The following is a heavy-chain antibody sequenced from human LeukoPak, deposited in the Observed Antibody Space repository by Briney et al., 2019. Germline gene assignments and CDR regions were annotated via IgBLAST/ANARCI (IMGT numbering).Heavy chain of an antibody. CDR1: GFTFSSCT. J-gene: IGHJ4*02. CDR3: ARDAYCSGGSCPADC. D-gene: IGHD2-15*01. V-gene: IGHV3-21*01. Sequence: GGSLRLSCAASGFTFSSCTMNWVRQAPGKGLEWVSSISSGSSYIYYPDSVKGRFTISRDNAKNSLYLQMNSLRAEDTAVYYCARDAYCSGGSCPADCWGQGTLATVSS. CDR2: ISSGSSYI.